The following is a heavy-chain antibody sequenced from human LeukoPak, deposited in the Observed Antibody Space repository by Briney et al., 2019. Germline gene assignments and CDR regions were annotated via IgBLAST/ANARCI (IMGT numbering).Heavy chain of an antibody. CDR1: GYTFISYY. D-gene: IGHD6-13*01. J-gene: IGHJ4*02. Sequence: GASVKVSCKASGYTFISYYMHWVRQAPGQGLEWMGWISAYNGNTNYAQKLQGRVTMTTDTSTSTAYMELRSLRSDDTAVYYCARAGAAASRQMIDYWGQGTLVTVSS. V-gene: IGHV1-18*04. CDR2: ISAYNGNT. CDR3: ARAGAAASRQMIDY.